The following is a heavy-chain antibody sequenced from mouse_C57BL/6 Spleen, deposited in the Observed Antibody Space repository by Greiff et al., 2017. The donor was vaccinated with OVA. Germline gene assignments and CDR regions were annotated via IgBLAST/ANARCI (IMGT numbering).Heavy chain of an antibody. CDR2: ISSGGSYT. Sequence: EVQLQQSGGDLVKPGGSLKPSCAASGFTFSSYGMSWVRQTPDKRLEWVATISSGGSYTYYPDSVKGRFTISRDNAKNTLYLQMSSLKSEDTAMYYCARQDYDNWYFDVWGTGTTVTVSS. V-gene: IGHV5-6*01. D-gene: IGHD2-4*01. CDR1: GFTFSSYG. J-gene: IGHJ1*03. CDR3: ARQDYDNWYFDV.